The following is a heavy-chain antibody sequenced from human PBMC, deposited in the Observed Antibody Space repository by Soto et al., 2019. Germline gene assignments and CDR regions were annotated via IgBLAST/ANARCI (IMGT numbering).Heavy chain of an antibody. Sequence: PSETLSLTCTVSGGSISSYYWSWIRQPPGKGLEWIGYIYYSGGTNYNPSLKSRVTISVDTSKNQFSLKLSSVTAADTAVYYCARGTYDILTGYSYNWFDPWGQGTLVTVSS. J-gene: IGHJ5*02. V-gene: IGHV4-59*01. CDR3: ARGTYDILTGYSYNWFDP. D-gene: IGHD3-9*01. CDR2: IYYSGGT. CDR1: GGSISSYY.